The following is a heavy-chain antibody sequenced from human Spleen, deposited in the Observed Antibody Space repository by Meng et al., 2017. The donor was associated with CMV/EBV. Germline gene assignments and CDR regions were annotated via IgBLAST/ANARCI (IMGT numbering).Heavy chain of an antibody. Sequence: GGSLRLSCAASAFTFSMYGMHWVRQAPGKGLEWVAFIKYDGSSIYYVDSVKGRFTISRDNSKNTMYLQMNSLGPEDTAVYYCARLYSSSSGKGMDVWGQGTTVTVSS. CDR3: ARLYSSSSGKGMDV. J-gene: IGHJ6*02. CDR1: AFTFSMYG. D-gene: IGHD6-6*01. V-gene: IGHV3-30*02. CDR2: IKYDGSSI.